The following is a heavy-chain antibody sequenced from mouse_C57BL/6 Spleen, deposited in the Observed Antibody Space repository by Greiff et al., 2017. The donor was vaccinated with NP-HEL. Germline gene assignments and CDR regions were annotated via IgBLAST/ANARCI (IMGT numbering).Heavy chain of an antibody. D-gene: IGHD2-2*01. CDR3: AAMVTTRAWFAY. CDR2: ISDGGSYT. CDR1: GFTFSSYA. V-gene: IGHV5-4*03. Sequence: EVMLVESGGGLVKPGGSLKLSCAASGFTFSSYAMSWVRQTPEKRLEWVATISDGGSYTYYPDNVKGRFTISRDNAKNNLYLQMSHLKSEDTAMYYCAAMVTTRAWFAYWGQGTLVTVSA. J-gene: IGHJ3*01.